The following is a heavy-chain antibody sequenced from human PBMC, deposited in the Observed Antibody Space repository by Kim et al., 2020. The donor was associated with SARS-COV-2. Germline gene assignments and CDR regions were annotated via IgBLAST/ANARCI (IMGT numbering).Heavy chain of an antibody. CDR3: ARAALGYYGWFDP. D-gene: IGHD3-3*01. V-gene: IGHV4-39*07. J-gene: IGHJ5*02. Sequence: YNPSSKSRVTISVDTSKNQFSLKLSAVTAADTAVYYCARAALGYYGWFDPWGQGTLVTVSS.